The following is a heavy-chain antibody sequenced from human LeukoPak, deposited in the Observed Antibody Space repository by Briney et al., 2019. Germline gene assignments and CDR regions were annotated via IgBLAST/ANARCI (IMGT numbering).Heavy chain of an antibody. V-gene: IGHV1-18*01. CDR3: ARDTTVTTPSSRYYYYGMDV. Sequence: ASVKVSCKASGYTFTSYGISWVRQAPGQGLEWMGWISVYNGNTNYAQKLQGRVTMTTDTSTSTAYMELRSLRSDDTAVYYCARDTTVTTPSSRYYYYGMDVWGQGTTVTVSS. CDR2: ISVYNGNT. CDR1: GYTFTSYG. D-gene: IGHD4-11*01. J-gene: IGHJ6*02.